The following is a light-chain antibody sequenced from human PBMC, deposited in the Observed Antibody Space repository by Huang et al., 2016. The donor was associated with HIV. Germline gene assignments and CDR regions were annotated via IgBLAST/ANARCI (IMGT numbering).Light chain of an antibody. Sequence: EIVLTQSPGTLSLSPGERATLSCRASQSVSSDVALYQQKPGQAPRLLIYGASTRATGIPDRFSGSGSGTDFTLTISRLEPEDFAVYYCQQSDTSPQTFGQGTKLEIK. CDR3: QQSDTSPQT. CDR2: GAS. CDR1: QSVSSD. V-gene: IGKV3-20*01. J-gene: IGKJ2*01.